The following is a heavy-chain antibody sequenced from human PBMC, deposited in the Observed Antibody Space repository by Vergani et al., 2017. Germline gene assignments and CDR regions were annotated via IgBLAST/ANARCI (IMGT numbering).Heavy chain of an antibody. CDR3: ARDSRQLVLHDAFDI. D-gene: IGHD6-13*01. CDR1: GYTFTGYY. CDR2: IIPIFGTA. J-gene: IGHJ3*02. Sequence: QVQLVQSGAEVKKPGASVKVSCKASGYTFTGYYMHWVRQAPGQGLEWMGGIIPIFGTANYAQKFQGRVTITADESTSTAYMELSSLRSEDTAVYYCARDSRQLVLHDAFDIWGQGTMVTVSS. V-gene: IGHV1-69*01.